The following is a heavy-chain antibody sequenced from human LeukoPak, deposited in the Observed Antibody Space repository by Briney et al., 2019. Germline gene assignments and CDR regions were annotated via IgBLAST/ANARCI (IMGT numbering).Heavy chain of an antibody. CDR1: GYSFTSYW. CDR3: ARLQDIVVVPAEVNWFDP. CDR2: IYPGDSDT. Sequence: GESLKISCKGSGYSFTSYWIGWVRQMPGKGLEWMGIIYPGDSDTRYSPSFQGQVTISADKSISTAYLQWSSLKASDTAMYYCARLQDIVVVPAEVNWFDPWGQGTLVTVSS. D-gene: IGHD2-2*01. J-gene: IGHJ5*02. V-gene: IGHV5-51*01.